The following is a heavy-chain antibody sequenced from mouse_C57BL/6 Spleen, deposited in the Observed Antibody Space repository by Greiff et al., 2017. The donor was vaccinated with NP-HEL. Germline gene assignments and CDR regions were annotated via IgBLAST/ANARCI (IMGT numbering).Heavy chain of an antibody. Sequence: LVESGAELAKPGASVKLSCKASGYTFTSYWMHWVKQRPGQGLEWIGYINPSSGYTKYNQKFKDKATLTADKSSSTAYMQLSSLTYEDSAVYYCARRDYGSSYTMDYWGQGTSVTVSS. CDR3: ARRDYGSSYTMDY. J-gene: IGHJ4*01. V-gene: IGHV1-7*01. CDR1: GYTFTSYW. D-gene: IGHD1-1*01. CDR2: INPSSGYT.